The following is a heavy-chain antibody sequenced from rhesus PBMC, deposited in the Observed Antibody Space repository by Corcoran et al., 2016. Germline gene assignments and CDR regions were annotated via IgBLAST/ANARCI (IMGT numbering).Heavy chain of an antibody. D-gene: IGHD4-23*01. Sequence: QLQLQESGPGLVKPSETLSLTCAVSGGSISSNYWSWIRQPPGKGLEWIGRVSGSGGSTDYNPSLKSRVTISTDTSKNQFSLKLSSVTAADTAVYYCARHEYSNYDEYYFDYWGQGVLVTVSS. CDR1: GGSISSNY. CDR3: ARHEYSNYDEYYFDY. J-gene: IGHJ4*01. CDR2: VSGSGGST. V-gene: IGHV4-173*01.